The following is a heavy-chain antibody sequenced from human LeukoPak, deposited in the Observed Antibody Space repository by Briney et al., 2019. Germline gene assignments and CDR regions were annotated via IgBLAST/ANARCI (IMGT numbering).Heavy chain of an antibody. CDR1: GFTFSSYA. CDR3: AKSVVGATGDYFDY. Sequence: GGSLRLSCAASGFTFSSYAMSWVRQAPGKGLEWVSAISGSGGSTYYADSVKGRLTISRDNSKNTLYLQMNGLRAEDTAVYYCAKSVVGATGDYFDYWGQGTLVTVSS. D-gene: IGHD1-26*01. J-gene: IGHJ4*02. V-gene: IGHV3-23*01. CDR2: ISGSGGST.